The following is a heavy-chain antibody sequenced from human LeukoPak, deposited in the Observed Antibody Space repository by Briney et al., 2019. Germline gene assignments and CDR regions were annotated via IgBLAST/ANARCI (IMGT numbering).Heavy chain of an antibody. J-gene: IGHJ4*02. CDR2: INRDGSEQ. Sequence: QPGGSLRVSCAASGFTFSNYYMHWVRQPPGRGLEWVANINRDGSEQYYVDSVKGRFTISRDNSKNSLYLQMNSLRPEDTAVYYCASTMTFDSWGQGTLVTVSS. V-gene: IGHV3-7*01. CDR3: ASTMTFDS. D-gene: IGHD3-22*01. CDR1: GFTFSNYY.